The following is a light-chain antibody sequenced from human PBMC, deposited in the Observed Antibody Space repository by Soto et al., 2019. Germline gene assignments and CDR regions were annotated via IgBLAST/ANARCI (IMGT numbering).Light chain of an antibody. CDR1: QSVSSN. V-gene: IGKV3-15*01. Sequence: EVVMTQSPATLSVSPGERATLSCRASQSVSSNVAWYQQKPGQAPRLLIYDASTRATGIPARFSGSGSGTEFTLTITSLQSEDFGVYFCQQYKDWPTTFGQGTKVDIK. J-gene: IGKJ1*01. CDR3: QQYKDWPTT. CDR2: DAS.